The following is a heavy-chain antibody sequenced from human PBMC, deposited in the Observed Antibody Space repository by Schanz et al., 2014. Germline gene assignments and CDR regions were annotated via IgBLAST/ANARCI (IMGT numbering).Heavy chain of an antibody. J-gene: IGHJ3*01. CDR2: ISAFDDKT. CDR1: GYSFTTYG. Sequence: QVQLVQSGGEAKKPGASATASCKASGYSFTTYGLNWVRQAPGQGPEWMGWISAFDDKTDYAQNLQSRLIMSADTTTTTVYIELRRLRSDDTTVYYCARETTISTGGAFDVWGQGTMVTVSS. D-gene: IGHD3-9*01. V-gene: IGHV1-18*01. CDR3: ARETTISTGGAFDV.